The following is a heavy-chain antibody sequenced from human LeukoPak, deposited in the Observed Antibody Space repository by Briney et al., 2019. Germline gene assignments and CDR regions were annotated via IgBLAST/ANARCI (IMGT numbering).Heavy chain of an antibody. CDR1: GFTFSSYS. J-gene: IGHJ4*02. D-gene: IGHD3-22*01. CDR3: ARDYYDSSGYPYHDY. V-gene: IGHV3-21*01. CDR2: ISSSSSYI. Sequence: PGGSLRLSCAASGFTFSSYSMNWVRQAPGKGLEWVSSISSSSSYIYYADSVKGRFTISRDNAENSLYLQMNSLRAEDTAVYYCARDYYDSSGYPYHDYWGQGTLVTVSS.